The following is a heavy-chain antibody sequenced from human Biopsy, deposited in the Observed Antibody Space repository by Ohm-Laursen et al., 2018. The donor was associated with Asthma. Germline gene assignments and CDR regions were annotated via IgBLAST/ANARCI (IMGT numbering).Heavy chain of an antibody. CDR1: GGTFKTYV. V-gene: IGHV1-69*13. CDR3: ARKAGSCISRTCYSLDF. D-gene: IGHD2-2*01. Sequence: ASVKVSCKSLGGTFKTYVIGWVRQAPGQGLEWMGGINSVFGTTTYPQKFQDRVTITADDSTRTVYMELSSLRSEDTAVYYCARKAGSCISRTCYSLDFWGQGTLVTVSS. J-gene: IGHJ4*02. CDR2: INSVFGTT.